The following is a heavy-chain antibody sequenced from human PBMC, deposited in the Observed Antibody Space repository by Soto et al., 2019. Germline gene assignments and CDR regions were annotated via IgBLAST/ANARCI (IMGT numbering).Heavy chain of an antibody. CDR2: MYKTGST. J-gene: IGHJ6*02. Sequence: PSETLSLTCTVSGCSISGYFWSWIRQPTGKGLEWIGYMYKTGSTVYNPSFKSRVTISVDTSKNQFSLKLNSVTAADTAVYYCARDLWGYCGTDCYPLDVWGQGTTVTVSS. V-gene: IGHV4-59*01. CDR1: GCSISGYF. D-gene: IGHD2-21*02. CDR3: ARDLWGYCGTDCYPLDV.